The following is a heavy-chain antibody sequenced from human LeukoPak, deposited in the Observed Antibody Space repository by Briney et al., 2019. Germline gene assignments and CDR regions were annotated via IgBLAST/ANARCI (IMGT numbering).Heavy chain of an antibody. CDR3: ATSIAVAGFSFDY. J-gene: IGHJ4*02. Sequence: ASVKVSCKVSGYTLTELSMHWVRQAPGKGLEWMGGFDPEDGETIYAQKFQGRVTMTEDTSTDTAYMELSSLRSEDTAVHYCATSIAVAGFSFDYWGQGTLVTVSS. CDR2: FDPEDGET. CDR1: GYTLTELS. V-gene: IGHV1-24*01. D-gene: IGHD6-19*01.